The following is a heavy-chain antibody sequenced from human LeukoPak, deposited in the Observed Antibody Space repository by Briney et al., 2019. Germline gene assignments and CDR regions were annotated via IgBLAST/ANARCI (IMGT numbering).Heavy chain of an antibody. Sequence: GGSLRLSCAASGITFSSNYMSWVRQAPGKGLEWVSVIFTGGSTNYSASVKGRFSISRDHSKNTIYLQMNSLRAEDTALYYCARGGATRYCTNGGCHYFDYWGQGTLVTVSS. V-gene: IGHV3-66*01. D-gene: IGHD2-8*01. CDR2: IFTGGST. CDR3: ARGGATRYCTNGGCHYFDY. J-gene: IGHJ4*02. CDR1: GITFSSNY.